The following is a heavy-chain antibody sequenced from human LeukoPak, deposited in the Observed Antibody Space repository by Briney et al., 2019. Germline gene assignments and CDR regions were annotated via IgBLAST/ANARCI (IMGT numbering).Heavy chain of an antibody. V-gene: IGHV3-21*01. D-gene: IGHD3-22*01. Sequence: GGSLRLSCAASGFTFSSYSMNWVRQAPGKGLEWVSSISSSSSYIYYADSVKGRFTISRDNAKNSLYLQMNRLRAEDTAVYYCARMWDSSGYYYEYFDHWGQGTLVTVSS. CDR2: ISSSSSYI. J-gene: IGHJ4*02. CDR1: GFTFSSYS. CDR3: ARMWDSSGYYYEYFDH.